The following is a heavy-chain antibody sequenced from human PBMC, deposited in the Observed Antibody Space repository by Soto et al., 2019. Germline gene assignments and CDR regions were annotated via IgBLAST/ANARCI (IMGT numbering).Heavy chain of an antibody. D-gene: IGHD4-17*01. J-gene: IGHJ6*02. CDR1: GFTFSIYA. CDR3: AREDDYGYRYINYGLDV. CDR2: ISGSGGNT. Sequence: EVQLLESVGGLVQPGGSLRLSCAASGFTFSIYAMSWVRQAPGKGLEWVSSISGSGGNTYYADSVKGRFTISRDNSKNTLYLQMNSLRAEDTAVYYCAREDDYGYRYINYGLDVWGQGTTVTVSS. V-gene: IGHV3-23*01.